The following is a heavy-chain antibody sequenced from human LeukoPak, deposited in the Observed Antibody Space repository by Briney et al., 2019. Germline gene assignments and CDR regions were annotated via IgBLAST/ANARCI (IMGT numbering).Heavy chain of an antibody. CDR3: ARHTDGNDSDAFDI. J-gene: IGHJ3*02. V-gene: IGHV5-51*01. CDR2: IYPDYSET. CDR1: GYSFTNYW. D-gene: IGHD2-8*02. Sequence: GESLKISCKGSGYSFTNYWIGWVRQMPGNGLEWMGIIYPDYSETTYSPSFQGQVTMSVDKSINTPYLQWNSLRASDTAMYYCARHTDGNDSDAFDIWGQGTMVAVSS.